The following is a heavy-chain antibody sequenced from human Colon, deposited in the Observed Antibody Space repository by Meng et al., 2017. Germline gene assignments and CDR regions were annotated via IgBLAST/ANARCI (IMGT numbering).Heavy chain of an antibody. D-gene: IGHD6-13*01. CDR1: GYSFTSYW. Sequence: GESLKISCKGSGYSFTSYWIGWVRQMPGKGLELMGIIYPGDSDTRYSPSFQGQVTISADKSISTAYLQWSSLKASDTAMYYCARRRGGYSSSWYYFDYWGQGTLVTVSS. J-gene: IGHJ4*02. V-gene: IGHV5-51*01. CDR3: ARRRGGYSSSWYYFDY. CDR2: IYPGDSDT.